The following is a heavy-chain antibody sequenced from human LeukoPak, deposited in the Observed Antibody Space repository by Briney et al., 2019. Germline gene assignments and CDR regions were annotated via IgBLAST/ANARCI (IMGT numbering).Heavy chain of an antibody. V-gene: IGHV3-7*01. D-gene: IGHD6-13*01. Sequence: GGSLRLSRAVSGFTLSRFLMSWVAQAPGKGLECLANIKQDGSEQSPVAPVASRFTIARDNAKNSLYLQMNSPRAEDTAGYCCARDRLRQHLVPDVVHIWGERTMVTVSS. J-gene: IGHJ3*02. CDR2: IKQDGSEQ. CDR3: ARDRLRQHLVPDVVHI. CDR1: GFTLSRFL.